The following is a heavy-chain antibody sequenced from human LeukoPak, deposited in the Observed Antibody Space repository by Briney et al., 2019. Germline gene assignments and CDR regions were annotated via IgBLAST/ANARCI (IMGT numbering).Heavy chain of an antibody. V-gene: IGHV3-30-3*01. Sequence: GRSLRLSCAASGFTFSSYAMHWVRQAPGKGLEWVAVISYDGSNKYYADSVKGRFTISRDNSKNTLYLQMNSLRAEDTAVYYCAGVSRSSSSSSYFDYWGQGTLVTVSS. J-gene: IGHJ4*02. CDR2: ISYDGSNK. D-gene: IGHD6-13*01. CDR1: GFTFSSYA. CDR3: AGVSRSSSSSSYFDY.